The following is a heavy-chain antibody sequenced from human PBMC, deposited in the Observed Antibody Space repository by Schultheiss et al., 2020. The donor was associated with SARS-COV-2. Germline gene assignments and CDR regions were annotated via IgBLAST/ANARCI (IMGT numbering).Heavy chain of an antibody. CDR1: GGSISTYY. J-gene: IGHJ6*02. D-gene: IGHD6-13*01. CDR2: IYHSGST. Sequence: SETLSLTCTVSGGSISTYYWNWIRQPPGKGLEWIGEIYHSGSTYYNPSLKSRVTISVDTSKNQFSLKLSSVTAADTAVYYCARVKVGYSSSWYPTHYYGMDVWGQGTTVTVSS. CDR3: ARVKVGYSSSWYPTHYYGMDV. V-gene: IGHV4-59*12.